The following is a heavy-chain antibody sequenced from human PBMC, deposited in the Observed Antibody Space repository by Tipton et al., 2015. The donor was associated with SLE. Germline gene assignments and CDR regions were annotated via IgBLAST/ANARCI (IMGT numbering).Heavy chain of an antibody. CDR1: GGSISSGFYY. J-gene: IGHJ6*02. CDR2: VFRGGST. CDR3: ARGCSSSTCEPFYFFGMDV. V-gene: IGHV4-39*07. D-gene: IGHD2-2*01. Sequence: TLSLTCTVSGGSISSGFYYWSWIRQPPGKGLEWIGEVFRGGSTNYSPSLESRVTITVDMSKNQFSLRLISVTAADTAVYYCARGCSSSTCEPFYFFGMDVWGQGTTVTVSS.